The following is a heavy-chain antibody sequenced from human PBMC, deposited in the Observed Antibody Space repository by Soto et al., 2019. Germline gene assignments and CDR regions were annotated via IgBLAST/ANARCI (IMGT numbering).Heavy chain of an antibody. V-gene: IGHV4-39*01. D-gene: IGHD6-19*01. CDR1: GGSISSSSYF. Sequence: SETLSLTCTVSGGSISSSSYFWGWIRQPPGKGLEWIGSIYYSGSTYYNPSLKSRVTISVDTSKNQFSLKLSSVTAADTAVYYCARQTAGAVALSWYFDLWGRGT. CDR3: ARQTAGAVALSWYFDL. CDR2: IYYSGST. J-gene: IGHJ2*01.